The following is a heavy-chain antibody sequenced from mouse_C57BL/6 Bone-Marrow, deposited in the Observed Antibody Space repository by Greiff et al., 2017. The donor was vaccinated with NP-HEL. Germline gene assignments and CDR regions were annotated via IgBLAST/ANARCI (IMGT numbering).Heavy chain of an antibody. CDR2: INPGSGGT. V-gene: IGHV1-54*01. Sequence: VQLVESGAELVRPGTSVKVSCKASGYAFTNYLIEWVKQRPGQGLEWIGVINPGSGGTNYNEKFKGKATLTADKSSSTAYMQLSSLTSEDSAVYFCARNYYGSSHYYAMDYWGQGTSVTVSS. CDR1: GYAFTNYL. J-gene: IGHJ4*01. D-gene: IGHD1-1*01. CDR3: ARNYYGSSHYYAMDY.